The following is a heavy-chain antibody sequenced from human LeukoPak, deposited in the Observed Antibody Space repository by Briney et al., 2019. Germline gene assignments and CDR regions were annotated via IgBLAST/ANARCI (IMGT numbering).Heavy chain of an antibody. V-gene: IGHV3-7*01. Sequence: PGGSLRLSCAASGFLYSGYWMSWVRRAPGKGLEWVAHMNQNGSEIDYVDSVKGRFTISRDNALTSLYLQLSSLRVEDTAVYYCARGRWQYDYWGQGTLVTVSS. CDR1: GFLYSGYW. D-gene: IGHD2-2*01. CDR3: ARGRWQYDY. CDR2: MNQNGSEI. J-gene: IGHJ4*02.